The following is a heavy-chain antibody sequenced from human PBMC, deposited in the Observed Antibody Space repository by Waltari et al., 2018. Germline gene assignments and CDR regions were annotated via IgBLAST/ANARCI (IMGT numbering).Heavy chain of an antibody. J-gene: IGHJ4*02. V-gene: IGHV4-34*01. CDR2: INHSGST. Sequence: QVQLQQWGAGLLKPSETLSLTCAVYGGSFSGYYWSWIRQPPGKGLEWIGEINHSGSTNYIPSLKSRVTISVDTSKNQFSLKLSSVTAADTAVYYCAASVWFGEPGIVDYWGQGTLVTVSS. CDR1: GGSFSGYY. CDR3: AASVWFGEPGIVDY. D-gene: IGHD3-10*01.